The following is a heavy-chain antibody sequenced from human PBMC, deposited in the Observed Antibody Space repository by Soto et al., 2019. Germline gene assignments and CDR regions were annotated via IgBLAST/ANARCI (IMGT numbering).Heavy chain of an antibody. D-gene: IGHD6-13*01. J-gene: IGHJ4*02. CDR1: GYTFTRNG. CDR2: ISTYNGNT. CDR3: ARDRGSSSWYEFDY. V-gene: IGHV1-18*01. Sequence: QVQLVQSGAEVKKPGASVKVSCKASGYTFTRNGISWVRQAPGQGLKRMGWISTYNGNTNYAQKFQGRVTMTADTSTTTADMELRSLRSDDTAVYYCARDRGSSSWYEFDYWGQGTLVTVSS.